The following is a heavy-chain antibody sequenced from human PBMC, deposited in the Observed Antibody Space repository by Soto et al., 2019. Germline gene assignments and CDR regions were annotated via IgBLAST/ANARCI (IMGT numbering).Heavy chain of an antibody. D-gene: IGHD1-1*01. CDR1: GFMFSDAN. CDR2: IKSRASGYST. CDR3: TGGNTGHCDH. J-gene: IGHJ4*02. V-gene: IGHV3-73*02. Sequence: EVQLVESGGGLVQPGGSLKLSCAASGFMFSDANIDWVRQAPGKGLEWVGRIKSRASGYSTTYAASVKGVFTMSRDDSKSTAFLQLNSLKIEDTAVYFCTGGNTGHCDHWGQGTRVTVSS.